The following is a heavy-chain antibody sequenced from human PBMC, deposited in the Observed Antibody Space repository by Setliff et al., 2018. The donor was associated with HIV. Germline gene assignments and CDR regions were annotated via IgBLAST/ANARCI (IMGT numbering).Heavy chain of an antibody. CDR2: IGPYNART. Sequence: GASVKVSCKTSGYMFIAYGMSWVRRAPGQGLEWMGWIGPYNARTEYAQKFQGRVSLTIDTSASTAYMELRSLRSDDTAVYYCAGRSQNSFGSFYGSGTYYMYWGQGTLVTVSS. V-gene: IGHV1-18*01. J-gene: IGHJ4*02. CDR1: GYMFIAYG. D-gene: IGHD3-10*01. CDR3: AGRSQNSFGSFYGSGTYYMY.